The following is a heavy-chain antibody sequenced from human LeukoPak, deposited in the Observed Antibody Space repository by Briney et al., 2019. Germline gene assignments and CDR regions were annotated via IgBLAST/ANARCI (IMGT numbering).Heavy chain of an antibody. CDR3: AKIPAPLKSVVVTAMRWNWFDP. CDR1: GFTFSSYA. J-gene: IGHJ5*02. CDR2: ISGSGGST. Sequence: GGSLRLSCAASGFTFSSYAMSWVRQAPGKGLEWVSAISGSGGSTYYADSVKGRFTISRDNSKNTLYLQMNSLRAEDTAVYYCAKIPAPLKSVVVTAMRWNWFDPWGQGTLVTVSS. V-gene: IGHV3-23*01. D-gene: IGHD2-21*02.